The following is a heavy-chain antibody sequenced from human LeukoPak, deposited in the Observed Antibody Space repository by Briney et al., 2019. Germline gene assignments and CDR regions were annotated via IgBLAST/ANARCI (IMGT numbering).Heavy chain of an antibody. V-gene: IGHV4-4*07. J-gene: IGHJ1*01. D-gene: IGHD6-13*01. Sequence: SETLSLTCTVSGGSISSYYWSWIRQPAAAGLERIGRIYTSGSTNYHPSLRRRVTMSVATSKNQFSLKLSSVAAADTAVYYCASVVASAAGTLAQHWGQGTLVTVSS. CDR3: ASVVASAAGTLAQH. CDR1: GGSISSYY. CDR2: IYTSGST.